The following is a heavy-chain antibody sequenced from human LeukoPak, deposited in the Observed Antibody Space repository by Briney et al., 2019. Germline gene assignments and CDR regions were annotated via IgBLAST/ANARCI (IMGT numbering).Heavy chain of an antibody. CDR1: GFTFSDYY. CDR3: AELGITMVGGV. Sequence: KPGGSLRLSCAPSGFTFSDYYTSCIRPAPGKGLWRVSYISNSGSTIFYAESVKDRFTISRDNAQNSLYLQMSSLRAEVTAVYYCAELGITMVGGVWGKGTTVTISS. CDR2: ISNSGSTI. V-gene: IGHV3-11*04. J-gene: IGHJ6*01. D-gene: IGHD3-10*01.